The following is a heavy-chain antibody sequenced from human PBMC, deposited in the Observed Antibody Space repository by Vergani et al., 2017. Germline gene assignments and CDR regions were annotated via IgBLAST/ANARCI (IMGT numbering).Heavy chain of an antibody. CDR2: INPNSGGT. CDR1: GYTLTGYY. V-gene: IGHV1-2*02. J-gene: IGHJ4*02. Sequence: QVQLVQSGAEVKKPGAAVKVSCKASGYTLTGYYMHWVRQAPGQGLEWMGWINPNSGGTNYAQKFQGRVTMTRDTSASTAYMELSSLRSEDTAVYYCARDSSPRQFDYWGQGTLVTVSS. CDR3: ARDSSPRQFDY.